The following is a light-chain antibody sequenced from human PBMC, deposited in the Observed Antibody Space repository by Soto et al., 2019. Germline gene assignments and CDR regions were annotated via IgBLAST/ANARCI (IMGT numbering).Light chain of an antibody. CDR3: CSYGLTYAL. CDR1: SSGVV. CDR2: DVT. V-gene: IGLV2-11*01. Sequence: QSALTQPRSVSGSPGQSVTISCTGTSSGVVVSWYQQHPGKAPKLIISDVTYRPSGVPDRFSGSKSGNTASLTISGLQAEDEADYYCCSYGLTYALLGGGTKLTVL. J-gene: IGLJ2*01.